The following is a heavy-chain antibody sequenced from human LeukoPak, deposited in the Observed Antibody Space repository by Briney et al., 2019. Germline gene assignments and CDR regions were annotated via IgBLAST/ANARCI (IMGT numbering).Heavy chain of an antibody. CDR2: IYPGDSDT. CDR3: ARLAIFGVKDYCGMDV. CDR1: GYSFTSYW. D-gene: IGHD3-3*01. Sequence: GESLKISCKGSGYSFTSYWIGWVRQMPGKGLEWMGIIYPGDSDTRYSPSFQGQVTISADKSISTAYLQWSSLKASDTAMYYCARLAIFGVKDYCGMDVWGQGTTVTVSS. V-gene: IGHV5-51*01. J-gene: IGHJ6*02.